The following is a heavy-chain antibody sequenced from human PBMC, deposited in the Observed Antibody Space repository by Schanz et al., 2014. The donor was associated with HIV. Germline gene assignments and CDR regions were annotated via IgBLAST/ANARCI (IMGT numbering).Heavy chain of an antibody. CDR1: GYTFTTND. CDR3: ARGARDCTNGVCGGYYFDY. CDR2: MNPNSGNT. V-gene: IGHV1-8*01. Sequence: QVQLVQSGAEVKKPGASVKVSCKASGYTFTTNDINWVRQATGQGLEWMGWMNPNSGNTGYAQKFQGRVTLTRNTSISTAYMELSSLTSEDTAVYYCARGARDCTNGVCGGYYFDYWGQGTTVTVSS. D-gene: IGHD2-8*01. J-gene: IGHJ4*03.